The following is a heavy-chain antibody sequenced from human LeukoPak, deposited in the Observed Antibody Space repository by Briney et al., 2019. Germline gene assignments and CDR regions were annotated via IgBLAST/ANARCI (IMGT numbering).Heavy chain of an antibody. CDR1: GYTFINNW. J-gene: IGHJ5*02. D-gene: IGHD3-10*01. CDR2: INPTGTTT. V-gene: IGHV1-46*01. Sequence: ASVKVSCKASGYTFINNWMHWVRQAPGQGLEWVGLINPTGTTTLYAQKFQSRVTLTRDMSTSTDYMELRSLKSEDTAVYYCARDNSVGDIAWWFDPWGQGTLVTVSS. CDR3: ARDNSVGDIAWWFDP.